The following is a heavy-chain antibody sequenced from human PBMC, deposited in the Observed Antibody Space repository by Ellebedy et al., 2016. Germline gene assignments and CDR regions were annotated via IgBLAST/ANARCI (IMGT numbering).Heavy chain of an antibody. J-gene: IGHJ6*03. CDR3: AKQGGWMGSYYYYYMDV. Sequence: GESLKISXAASGFSFSGHGVHWVRQAPGKGLEWVSVISYDGSDKFYADSVKGRFTISRDNSKNTLYLQMNSLRAEDTAVYYCAKQGGWMGSYYYYYMDVWGKGTTVTVSS. V-gene: IGHV3-30*18. D-gene: IGHD6-19*01. CDR1: GFSFSGHG. CDR2: ISYDGSDK.